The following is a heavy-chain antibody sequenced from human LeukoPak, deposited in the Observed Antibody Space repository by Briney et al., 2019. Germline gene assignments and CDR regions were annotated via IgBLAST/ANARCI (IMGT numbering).Heavy chain of an antibody. CDR2: ISSSSSTI. J-gene: IGHJ4*02. D-gene: IGHD3-3*01. V-gene: IGHV3-48*02. CDR1: GFTFGSYG. CDR3: ARGRSGGYFDY. Sequence: AGGSLRLSCAASGFTFGSYGTNWVRQAPGKGLEWVSYISSSSSTIYYADSVKGRLTISRDNARNSLYLQMDSLRDDDTAVYYCARGRSGGYFDYWGQGTLVTVSS.